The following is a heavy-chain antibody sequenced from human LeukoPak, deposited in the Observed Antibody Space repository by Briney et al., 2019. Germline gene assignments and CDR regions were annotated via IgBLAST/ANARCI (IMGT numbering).Heavy chain of an antibody. D-gene: IGHD3-22*01. Sequence: GRSLRLSCAASGFTFSSYGMHWVRQAPGKGLEWVANIKQDGSEKYYVDSVKGRFTISRDNAKNSLYLQMNSLRAEDTAVYYCASSYDSSGYYGIGPAPFDYWGQGTLVTVSS. J-gene: IGHJ4*02. CDR2: IKQDGSEK. CDR3: ASSYDSSGYYGIGPAPFDY. V-gene: IGHV3-7*03. CDR1: GFTFSSYG.